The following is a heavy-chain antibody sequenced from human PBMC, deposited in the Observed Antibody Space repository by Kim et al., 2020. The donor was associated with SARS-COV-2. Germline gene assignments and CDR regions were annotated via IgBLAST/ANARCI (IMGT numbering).Heavy chain of an antibody. CDR3: ASRDSSGYSH. J-gene: IGHJ4*02. D-gene: IGHD3-22*01. CDR2: T. V-gene: IGHV4-4*02. Sequence: TNDNPSLKSRVTISVDKSKDQFSRKLGSVTAADTAVYYCASRDSSGYSHWGQGTLVTVSS.